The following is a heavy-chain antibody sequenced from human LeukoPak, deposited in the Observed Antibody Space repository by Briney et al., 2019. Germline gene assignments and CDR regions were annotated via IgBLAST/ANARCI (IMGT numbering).Heavy chain of an antibody. Sequence: GGSLRLSRAASGFSFSTYSTNWVRQAPGKGLEWISYISNSGHTKYYAESVKGRFTISRGNAWNSLYLQMNSLRGEDTAVYCARSITIVGLGYYMDVWGKGTTVIVSS. V-gene: IGHV3-48*01. D-gene: IGHD3-3*01. J-gene: IGHJ6*04. CDR3: ARSITIVGLGYYMDV. CDR2: ISNSGHTK. CDR1: GFSFSTYS.